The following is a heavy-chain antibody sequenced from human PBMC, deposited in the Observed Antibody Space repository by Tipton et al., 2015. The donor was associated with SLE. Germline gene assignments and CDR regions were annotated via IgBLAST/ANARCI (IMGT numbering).Heavy chain of an antibody. CDR3: ASRDFDWLPGDAFDI. J-gene: IGHJ3*02. CDR1: GGTFSSYA. V-gene: IGHV1-69*05. D-gene: IGHD3-9*01. Sequence: QSGPEVKKPGSSVKVSCKASGGTFSSYAISWVRQAPGQGLEWMGGIIPIFGTANYAQKFQGRVTITTDESTSTAYMELSSLRSEDTAVYYCASRDFDWLPGDAFDIWGQGTMVTVSS. CDR2: IIPIFGTA.